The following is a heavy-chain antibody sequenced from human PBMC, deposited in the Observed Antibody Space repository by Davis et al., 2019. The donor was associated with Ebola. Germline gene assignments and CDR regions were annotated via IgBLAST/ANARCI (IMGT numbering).Heavy chain of an antibody. CDR2: INHSGST. D-gene: IGHD1-20*01. CDR3: ARSTGITGNWFDP. J-gene: IGHJ5*02. CDR1: GGSFSGYY. V-gene: IGHV4-34*01. Sequence: MPSETLSLTCAVYGGSFSGYYWSWIRQPPGKGLEWIGEINHSGSTNYNPSLKSRVTISVDTSKNQFSLKLSSVTAADTAVYYCARSTGITGNWFDPWGQGTLVTVSS.